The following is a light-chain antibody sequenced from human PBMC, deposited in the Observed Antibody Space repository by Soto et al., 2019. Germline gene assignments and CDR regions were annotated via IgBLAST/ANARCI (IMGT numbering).Light chain of an antibody. CDR2: KAS. Sequence: DIQMTQSPSTLSASVGDRVTITCRASQSISSWLAWYQQKPGKAPKLLIYKASSLESGVPSRFSGSGSGNEVTVTISSHQPDDFATYYCHRYNNYCRPVGQVTKVDIX. J-gene: IGKJ1*01. V-gene: IGKV1-5*03. CDR3: HRYNNYCRP. CDR1: QSISSW.